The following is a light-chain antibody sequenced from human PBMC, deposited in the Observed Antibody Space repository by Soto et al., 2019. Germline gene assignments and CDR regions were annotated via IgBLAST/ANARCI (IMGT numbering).Light chain of an antibody. Sequence: SYELTQPPSVSVSPGQTASITCSGDKLGDKYVCWYQHKAGQSPVMVIYQDIKRPSGIPERISGSNSGNTATLTISGTQAMDEADYYCQAWDSSTVVFGGGTKVTVL. CDR1: KLGDKY. CDR3: QAWDSSTVV. V-gene: IGLV3-1*01. J-gene: IGLJ2*01. CDR2: QDI.